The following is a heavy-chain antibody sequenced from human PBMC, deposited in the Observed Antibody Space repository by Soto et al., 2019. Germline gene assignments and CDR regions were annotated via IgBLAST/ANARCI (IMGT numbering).Heavy chain of an antibody. CDR1: GGSIGSGDYY. D-gene: IGHD3-22*01. Sequence: SETLSLTCTVSGGSIGSGDYYWRWIRQPPGEGLEWIGYMYYTGSTYYNPSLKSRVTISVDASKNQFSLKLSSVTAADTAVYYCARAFDDSSGYYGGLGYWGQGTLVTVSS. V-gene: IGHV4-30-4*01. J-gene: IGHJ4*02. CDR3: ARAFDDSSGYYGGLGY. CDR2: MYYTGST.